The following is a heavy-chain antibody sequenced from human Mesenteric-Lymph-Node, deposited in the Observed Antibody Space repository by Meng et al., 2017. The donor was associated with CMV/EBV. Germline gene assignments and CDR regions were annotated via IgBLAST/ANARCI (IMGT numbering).Heavy chain of an antibody. Sequence: TFSTYAISWVRQAPGQGLEWMGRINPNSGGTNYAQKFQGRVTMTRDTSITTAYMELSRLTSDDTAVYYCARVPEGYCSSTSCNLDYWGQGTLVTVSS. CDR3: ARVPEGYCSSTSCNLDY. D-gene: IGHD2-2*01. V-gene: IGHV1-2*06. CDR1: TFSTYA. J-gene: IGHJ4*02. CDR2: INPNSGGT.